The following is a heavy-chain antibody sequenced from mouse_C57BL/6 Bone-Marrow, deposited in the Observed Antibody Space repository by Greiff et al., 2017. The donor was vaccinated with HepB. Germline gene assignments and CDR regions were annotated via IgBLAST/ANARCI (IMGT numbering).Heavy chain of an antibody. D-gene: IGHD1-1*01. V-gene: IGHV1-81*01. CDR3: ARGDYYGSRR. CDR2: IYPRSGNT. Sequence: VQLVESGAELARPGASVKLSCKASGYTFTSYGISWVKQRTGQGLEWIGEIYPRSGNTYYNEKFKGKATLTADKSSSTAYMELRSLTSEDSAVYFCARGDYYGSRRWGTGTTVTVSS. CDR1: GYTFTSYG. J-gene: IGHJ1*03.